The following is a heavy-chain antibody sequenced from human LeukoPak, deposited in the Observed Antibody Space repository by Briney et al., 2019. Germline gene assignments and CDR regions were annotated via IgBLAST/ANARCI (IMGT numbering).Heavy chain of an antibody. CDR3: ARGTDMDRYYYYYMDV. CDR2: MNPNSGNT. V-gene: IGHV1-8*01. J-gene: IGHJ6*03. D-gene: IGHD3-9*01. Sequence: ASVEVSCKASGYTFTSYDINWVRQATGQGLEWMGWMNPNSGNTGYAQKFQGRVTMTRDTSISTAYMELSRLRSDDTAVYYCARGTDMDRYYYYYMDVWGKGTTVTISS. CDR1: GYTFTSYD.